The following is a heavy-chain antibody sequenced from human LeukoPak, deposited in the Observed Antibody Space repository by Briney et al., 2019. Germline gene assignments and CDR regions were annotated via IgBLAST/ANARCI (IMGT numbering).Heavy chain of an antibody. Sequence: SETLSLTCTVSGGSISSYYWSWIRQPPGKGLEWIGYIYYSGSTNYNPSLKSRVTISVDTSENQFSLKLSSVTAADTAVYYCAGLKTDYYDSSGYPLWGQGTLVTVSS. CDR1: GGSISSYY. J-gene: IGHJ4*02. D-gene: IGHD3-22*01. V-gene: IGHV4-59*08. CDR3: AGLKTDYYDSSGYPL. CDR2: IYYSGST.